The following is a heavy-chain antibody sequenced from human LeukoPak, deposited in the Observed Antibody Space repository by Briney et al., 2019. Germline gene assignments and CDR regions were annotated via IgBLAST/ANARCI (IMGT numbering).Heavy chain of an antibody. Sequence: PGGSPRLSCAASGFTVSSNYMSWVRQAPGKGLEWVSVIYGGGTTNYADSVKGRFTISRDNSKNTLYLQMNSLRADDTAVYYCARGIVATIQDYWGQGTLVTVSS. J-gene: IGHJ4*02. CDR3: ARGIVATIQDY. V-gene: IGHV3-66*01. CDR2: IYGGGTT. CDR1: GFTVSSNY. D-gene: IGHD5-12*01.